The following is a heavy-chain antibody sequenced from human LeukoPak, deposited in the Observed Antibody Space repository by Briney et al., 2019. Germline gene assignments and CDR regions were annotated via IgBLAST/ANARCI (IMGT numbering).Heavy chain of an antibody. Sequence: TSETLSLTCIVSGVSISSYYWSWIRQPAGKGLEWIGHLYTSGSMSYNPSLKSRVTISVDTSKNQFSLKLTSVTAADTAVYYCTKGRGIWGQGTLVTVSS. D-gene: IGHD3-10*01. CDR3: TKGRGI. CDR1: GVSISSYY. J-gene: IGHJ4*02. CDR2: LYTSGSM. V-gene: IGHV4-4*07.